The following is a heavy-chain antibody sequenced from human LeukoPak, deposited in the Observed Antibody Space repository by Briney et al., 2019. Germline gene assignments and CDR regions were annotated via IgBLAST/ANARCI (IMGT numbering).Heavy chain of an antibody. Sequence: ASVKVSCKASGYTFTSYDINWVRQATGQGLEWMGWMNPNSGNTGYAQKFQGRVTMTRNTSISTAYMELSSLRPEDTAVYYCARGVFRRSPFDYWGQGTLVTVSS. J-gene: IGHJ4*02. CDR1: GYTFTSYD. CDR2: MNPNSGNT. D-gene: IGHD3-16*01. V-gene: IGHV1-8*01. CDR3: ARGVFRRSPFDY.